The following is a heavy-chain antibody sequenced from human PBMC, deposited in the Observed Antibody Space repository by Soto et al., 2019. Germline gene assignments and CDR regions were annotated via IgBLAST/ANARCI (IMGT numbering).Heavy chain of an antibody. V-gene: IGHV1-69*02. CDR3: ASLMSSGYYYGMDV. CDR2: IIPILGIA. CDR1: GDTFSSYT. Sequence: QVQLVQSGAEVKKRGSSVKVSCKAFGDTFSSYTISWVRQAPGQGLEWMGRIIPILGIANYAQKFQGRVTITADKYTSTAYMELSSLRSEDTAVYYCASLMSSGYYYGMDVWGQGTTVTVSS. J-gene: IGHJ6*02. D-gene: IGHD3-10*01.